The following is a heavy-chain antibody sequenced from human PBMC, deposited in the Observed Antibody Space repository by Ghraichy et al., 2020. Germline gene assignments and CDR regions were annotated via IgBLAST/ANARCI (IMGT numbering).Heavy chain of an antibody. J-gene: IGHJ6*02. CDR1: GGSISSGGYY. CDR2: IYYSGST. V-gene: IGHV4-31*03. Sequence: SETLSLTCTVSGGSISSGGYYWSWIRQHPGKGLEWIGYIYYSGSTYYNPSLKSRVTISVDTSKNQFSLKLSSVTAADTAVYYCARDRIYYDSSGNYPYGMDVWGQGTTVTVSS. D-gene: IGHD3-22*01. CDR3: ARDRIYYDSSGNYPYGMDV.